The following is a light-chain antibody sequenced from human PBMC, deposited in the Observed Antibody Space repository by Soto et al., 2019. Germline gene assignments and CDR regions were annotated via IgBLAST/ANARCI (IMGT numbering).Light chain of an antibody. J-gene: IGKJ1*01. CDR1: QSVRDN. CDR3: QHYNIGPHT. Sequence: EILLTQSPCSLAVSAGDIATLSCRASQSVRDNLAWYQQKPGQAPRLLIYAASTWATGVPARFSGSGSGTDFTLTISGLQSEDVAIYYCQHYNIGPHTFGQGTKVDIK. V-gene: IGKV3-15*01. CDR2: AAS.